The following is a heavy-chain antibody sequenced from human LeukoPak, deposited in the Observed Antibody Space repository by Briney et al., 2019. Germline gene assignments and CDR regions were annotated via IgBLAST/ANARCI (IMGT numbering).Heavy chain of an antibody. V-gene: IGHV4-59*08. CDR1: GGSISNYY. D-gene: IGHD6-19*01. Sequence: SETPSLTCTVSGGSISNYYWTWIRQPPGKGLEWIGYIYYTGATSYNPSLKSRVTISVDTSKNQFSLKLTSVTAADTAVYYCAKYGGSGWVVDYWGQGTLVTVSS. J-gene: IGHJ4*02. CDR2: IYYTGAT. CDR3: AKYGGSGWVVDY.